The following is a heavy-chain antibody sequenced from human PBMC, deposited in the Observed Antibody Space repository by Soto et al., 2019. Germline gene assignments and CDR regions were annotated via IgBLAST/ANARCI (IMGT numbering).Heavy chain of an antibody. J-gene: IGHJ6*02. V-gene: IGHV1-69*01. Sequence: QVQLVQSGAEGKKPGSSVKVSCKASGYTFSNYAISWVRQAPGQGLEWMGGIIPIFDTVSYAKNFQGTVTITADECTNTGYMELSSIRAKDTSVYYCASGYCNNGACYTIDGRDVWGQGTTVTVSS. D-gene: IGHD2-8*01. CDR3: ASGYCNNGACYTIDGRDV. CDR2: IIPIFDTV. CDR1: GYTFSNYA.